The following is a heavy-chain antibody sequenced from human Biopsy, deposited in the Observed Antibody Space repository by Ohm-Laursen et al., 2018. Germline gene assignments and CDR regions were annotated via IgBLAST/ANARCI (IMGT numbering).Heavy chain of an antibody. V-gene: IGHV4-59*01. D-gene: IGHD2-2*01. CDR2: IYYSGST. CDR1: GGSISSDY. CDR3: ARATSSTGWPYYYFYGMDV. Sequence: SQTLSLTCTASGGSISSDYWSWIRQTPGKGLEWIGYIYYSGSTNYNPSLKSRVTISVDTSKNQFSLRLNSVTAADTAVYYCARATSSTGWPYYYFYGMDVWGQGTTVTVSS. J-gene: IGHJ6*02.